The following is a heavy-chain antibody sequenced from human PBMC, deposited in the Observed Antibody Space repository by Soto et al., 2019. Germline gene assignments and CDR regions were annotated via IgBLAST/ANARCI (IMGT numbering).Heavy chain of an antibody. CDR1: GFTVSSNY. D-gene: IGHD3-22*01. Sequence: EVQLVESGGGLIQPGGSLRLSCAASGFTVSSNYMNWVRQAPGKGLEWVSVISGDGSTYYADSVKGRFTISRDTSKNTLYLEMNSLRVEDTAVYYCARQSLGRYSDRNCYHPWGDHFDGWGQGTLVTVSS. V-gene: IGHV3-53*01. J-gene: IGHJ4*02. CDR2: ISGDGST. CDR3: ARQSLGRYSDRNCYHPWGDHFDG.